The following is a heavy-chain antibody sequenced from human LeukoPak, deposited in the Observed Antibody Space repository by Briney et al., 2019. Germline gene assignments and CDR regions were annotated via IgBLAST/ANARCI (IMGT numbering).Heavy chain of an antibody. J-gene: IGHJ4*02. V-gene: IGHV3-23*01. CDR1: GFTFSSYA. Sequence: GGSLRLSCAASGFTFSSYAMSWVRQAPGKGLEWVSAISGSGGSTYYADSVKGRFTISRDNSKNTLYLQMNSLRAEDTAVYYCVRENPLQLLRGVYFDYWGQGTLVTVSS. CDR3: VRENPLQLLRGVYFDY. CDR2: ISGSGGST. D-gene: IGHD2-2*01.